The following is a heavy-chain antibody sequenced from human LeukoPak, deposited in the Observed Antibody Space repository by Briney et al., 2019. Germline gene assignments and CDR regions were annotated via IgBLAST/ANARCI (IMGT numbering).Heavy chain of an antibody. Sequence: HPGGSLRLSCSASGFTFSSYAIHWVRQAPGKGLEYISAISGSGGSTYYADSVKGRFTISRDNSKNTLYLQMSSLRAEDTAVYYCVKGGGYCSSTSCPPPYYFDYWGQGTRVTVSS. V-gene: IGHV3-64D*06. CDR1: GFTFSSYA. J-gene: IGHJ4*02. CDR3: VKGGGYCSSTSCPPPYYFDY. D-gene: IGHD2-2*01. CDR2: ISGSGGST.